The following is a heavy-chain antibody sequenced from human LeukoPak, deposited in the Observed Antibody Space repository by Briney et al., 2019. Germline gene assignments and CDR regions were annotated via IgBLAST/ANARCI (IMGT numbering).Heavy chain of an antibody. D-gene: IGHD3-10*01. CDR2: ISYDGSNK. V-gene: IGHV3-30*18. Sequence: GRSLRLSCAASGFTFSSYGMHWVRQAPGKGLEWVAVISYDGSNKYYADSVKGRFTISRDNSKNTLYLQMNSLRAEDTAVYYCAKVSGSWFGYYGMDVWGQGTTVIVSS. CDR1: GFTFSSYG. CDR3: AKVSGSWFGYYGMDV. J-gene: IGHJ6*02.